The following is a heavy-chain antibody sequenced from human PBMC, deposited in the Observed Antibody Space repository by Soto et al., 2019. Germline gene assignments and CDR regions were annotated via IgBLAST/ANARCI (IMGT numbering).Heavy chain of an antibody. D-gene: IGHD3-22*01. CDR1: GYTFTNHG. CDR3: ARDRYYDSSGYRCDFDY. Sequence: ASVKVSCKTSGYTFTNHGINWVRQAPGHGLEWMGWINPYNANTNYAQKLQGRVTMTTDTSTSTAYMDLRSLTSDDTAVYYCARDRYYDSSGYRCDFDYWGQGTLVTVSS. CDR2: INPYNANT. J-gene: IGHJ4*02. V-gene: IGHV1-18*04.